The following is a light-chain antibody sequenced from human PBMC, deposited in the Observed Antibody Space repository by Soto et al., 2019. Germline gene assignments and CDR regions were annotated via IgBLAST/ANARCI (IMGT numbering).Light chain of an antibody. V-gene: IGKV3-20*01. J-gene: IGKJ5*01. CDR1: QGVTSHY. CDR3: QHYVTPPIT. Sequence: EIVLTQSPGTLSLSPGERATLSCRGSQGVTSHYVAWYQQKPGQAPRLPVDGASSRATGISDRFSGRASGTDFTLTSSRLEPEDFAVYYCQHYVTPPITFGQGTRLEIK. CDR2: GAS.